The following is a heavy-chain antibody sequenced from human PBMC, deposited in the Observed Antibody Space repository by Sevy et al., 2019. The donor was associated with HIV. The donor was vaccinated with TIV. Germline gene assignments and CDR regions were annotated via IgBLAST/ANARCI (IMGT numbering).Heavy chain of an antibody. D-gene: IGHD6-13*01. CDR3: ARAAAPGIEAGYFDY. J-gene: IGHJ4*02. CDR1: GFTFSSYS. CDR2: ISSSSSYI. Sequence: GGSLRLSCAASGFTFSSYSMNWVRQAPGKGLEWVSSISSSSSYIYYADSVKGRFTISRDNAKNSLYRQMNSLRAEDTAVYYCARAAAPGIEAGYFDYWGQGTLVTVSS. V-gene: IGHV3-21*01.